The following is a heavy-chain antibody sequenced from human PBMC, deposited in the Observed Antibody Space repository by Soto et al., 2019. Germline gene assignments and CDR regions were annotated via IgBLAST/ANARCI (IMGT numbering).Heavy chain of an antibody. J-gene: IGHJ6*02. D-gene: IGHD3-10*01. Sequence: HPGGSLRLSCAASGFTFSSYWMSWVRQAPGKGLEWVANIKQDGSEKYYVDSVKGRFTISRDNAKNSLYLQMNSLRAEDTAVYYCARDPLWFGEYGMDVWGQGTTVTVSS. V-gene: IGHV3-7*03. CDR2: IKQDGSEK. CDR3: ARDPLWFGEYGMDV. CDR1: GFTFSSYW.